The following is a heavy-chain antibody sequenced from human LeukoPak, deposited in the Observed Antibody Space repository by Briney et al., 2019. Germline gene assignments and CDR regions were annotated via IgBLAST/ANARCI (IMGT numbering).Heavy chain of an antibody. CDR3: ARHALGYYDYSGVPWFDP. V-gene: IGHV4-39*01. CDR2: IYDSGST. CDR1: GGSISSSSYY. D-gene: IGHD3-16*01. J-gene: IGHJ5*02. Sequence: SETLSLTCTVSGGSISSSSYYWDWIRQPPGRGLEWIGSIYDSGSTYYNPSLKSRATISVDTSKNQFSLKLSSVTAADTAVYYCARHALGYYDYSGVPWFDPWGQGTLVTVSS.